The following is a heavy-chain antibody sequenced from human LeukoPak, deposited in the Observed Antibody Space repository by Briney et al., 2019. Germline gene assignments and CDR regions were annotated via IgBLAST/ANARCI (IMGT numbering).Heavy chain of an antibody. CDR2: INPNSGGT. CDR3: ATLTQSL. V-gene: IGHV1-2*02. Sequence: ASVRVSSKASGYSFTVYYMHWVPQAPGQGLEWRGGINPNSGGTKYAQKFRGRDTITRDTAISTAYMELSRLRSDDTAVYYCATLTQSLWGQGTRVTVSS. D-gene: IGHD1-14*01. J-gene: IGHJ4*02. CDR1: GYSFTVYY.